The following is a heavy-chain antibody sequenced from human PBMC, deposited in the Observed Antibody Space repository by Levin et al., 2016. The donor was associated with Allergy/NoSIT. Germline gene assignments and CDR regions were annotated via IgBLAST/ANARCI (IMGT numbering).Heavy chain of an antibody. D-gene: IGHD3-9*01. CDR3: TTDPRTSYFHFHPDV. V-gene: IGHV3-15*01. CDR2: MKSRDDGGTI. J-gene: IGHJ6*02. Sequence: WIRQPPGKGLEWVGRMKSRDDGGTIDYPAPVKGRFIISRDDSKNTLYLQMNGLKTEDTAVYYCTTDPRTSYFHFHPDVWGQGTTVTVSS.